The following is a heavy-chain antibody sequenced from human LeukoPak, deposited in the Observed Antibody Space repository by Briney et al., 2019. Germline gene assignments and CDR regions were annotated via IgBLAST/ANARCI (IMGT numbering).Heavy chain of an antibody. J-gene: IGHJ3*02. CDR3: ATLGPYETSGYFDAFDI. CDR1: VGSVTRYF. V-gene: IGHV4-59*08. D-gene: IGHD3-22*01. CDR2: IYYSGTT. Sequence: SETLSLTCTVSVGSVTRYFGSWIRQSPGKGLEWIGYIYYSGTTNYNPSLKSRVTISVDTSKSPFSLKLSSVTAADTAVYYCATLGPYETSGYFDAFDIWGQGTLVTVSS.